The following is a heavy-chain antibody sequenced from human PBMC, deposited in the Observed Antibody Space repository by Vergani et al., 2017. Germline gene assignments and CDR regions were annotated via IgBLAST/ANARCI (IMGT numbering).Heavy chain of an antibody. Sequence: QVQLVQSGAEVKKPGASVKVSCKASGYTFTSYYMHWVRQAPGQGLEWMGIINPSGGSTSYAQKFQGRVTMTRDTSTSTVYMGLSSLRSEDTAVYYCAKAARIAARLYYFEYWGQGTLVTVSS. CDR2: INPSGGST. CDR1: GYTFTSYY. J-gene: IGHJ4*02. D-gene: IGHD6-6*01. CDR3: AKAARIAARLYYFEY. V-gene: IGHV1-46*01.